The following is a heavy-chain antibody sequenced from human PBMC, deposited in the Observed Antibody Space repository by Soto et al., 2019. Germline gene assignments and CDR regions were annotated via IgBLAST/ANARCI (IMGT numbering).Heavy chain of an antibody. V-gene: IGHV1-18*01. Sequence: ASVNVSCKASGYTFTSYGISWVRQAPGQGLEWMGWISAYNGNTNYAQKLQGRVTMTTDTSTSTAYMELRSLGSDDTAVYYCARVPPYDSSGYYFFAFDIWGQGTMVTVSS. CDR2: ISAYNGNT. D-gene: IGHD3-22*01. CDR3: ARVPPYDSSGYYFFAFDI. CDR1: GYTFTSYG. J-gene: IGHJ3*02.